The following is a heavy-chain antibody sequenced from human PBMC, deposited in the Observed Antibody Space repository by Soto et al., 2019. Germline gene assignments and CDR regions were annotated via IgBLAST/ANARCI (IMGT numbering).Heavy chain of an antibody. CDR1: GFTFSSYA. V-gene: IGHV3-30-3*01. J-gene: IGHJ6*02. D-gene: IGHD6-13*01. CDR3: ARDRCIAAAGTYYYYYGMDV. CDR2: ISYDGSNK. Sequence: QVQLVESGGGVVQPGRSLRLSCAASGFTFSSYAMHWVRQAPGKGLEWVAVISYDGSNKYYADSVKGRFTISRDNSKNTLYLQMNSLRAEDTAVYYCARDRCIAAAGTYYYYYGMDVWGQGTTVTVSS.